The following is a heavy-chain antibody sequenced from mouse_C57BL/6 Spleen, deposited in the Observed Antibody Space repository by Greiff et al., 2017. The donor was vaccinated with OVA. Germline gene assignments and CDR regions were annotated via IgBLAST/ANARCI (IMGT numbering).Heavy chain of an antibody. J-gene: IGHJ2*01. V-gene: IGHV14-4*01. D-gene: IGHD1-3*01. Sequence: EVQLQQSGAELVRPGASVKLSCTASGFNIKDDYMHWVKQRPEQGLEWIGWIDPENGDTEYASKFQGKVTITADTSSNTAYLQLSSLTSEDTAVYYCTKDGSSFDDWGQGTTLTVSS. CDR2: IDPENGDT. CDR1: GFNIKDDY. CDR3: TKDGSSFDD.